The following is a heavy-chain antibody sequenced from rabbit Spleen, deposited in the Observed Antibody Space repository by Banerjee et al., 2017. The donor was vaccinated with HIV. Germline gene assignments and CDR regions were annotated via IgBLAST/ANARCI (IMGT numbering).Heavy chain of an antibody. V-gene: IGHV1S40*01. CDR2: IYTGSSGST. J-gene: IGHJ5*01. CDR3: ARGYAIDWLDL. Sequence: QSLEESGGDLVKPGASLTLTCTASGFSFSSNYYMCWVRQAPGKGLEWIACIYTGSSGSTYYASWAKGRFTISKTASTTVTLQMTSLTVADTATYFCARGYAIDWLDLWGPGTLVTVS. CDR1: GFSFSSNYY. D-gene: IGHD4-2*01.